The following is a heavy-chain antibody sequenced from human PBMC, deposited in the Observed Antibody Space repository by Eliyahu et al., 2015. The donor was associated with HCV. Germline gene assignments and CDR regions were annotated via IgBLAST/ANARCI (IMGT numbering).Heavy chain of an antibody. CDR3: ARDGLVGATDPYYYYGMDV. J-gene: IGHJ6*02. CDR2: INPSGGST. D-gene: IGHD1-26*01. V-gene: IGHV1-46*01. Sequence: QVQLVQSGAEVKKPGASVKVSCKASGYTFTSXXXXWVRXAPGQGLXWXGIINPSGGSTSYAQKFQGRVTMTRDTSTSTVYMELSSLRSEDTAVYYCARDGLVGATDPYYYYGMDVWGQGTTVTVSS. CDR1: GYTFTSXX.